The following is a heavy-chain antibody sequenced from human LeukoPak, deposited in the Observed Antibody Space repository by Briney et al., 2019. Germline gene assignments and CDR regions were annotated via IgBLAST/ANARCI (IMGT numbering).Heavy chain of an antibody. V-gene: IGHV4-59*01. CDR1: GGSFSSYY. CDR2: VSYSGGT. J-gene: IGHJ4*02. CDR3: ARLSTYYDFWSPLDY. Sequence: PSETLSLTCTVSGGSFSSYYWSWIRQPPGKGLEWIGYVSYSGGTNYNPSLKSRVTISLDTSKDQFSLRLNSVTAADTAVYYCARLSTYYDFWSPLDYWGQGTLVTVSS. D-gene: IGHD3-3*01.